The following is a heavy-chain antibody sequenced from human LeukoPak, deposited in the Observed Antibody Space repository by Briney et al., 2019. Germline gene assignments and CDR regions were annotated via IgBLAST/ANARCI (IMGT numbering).Heavy chain of an antibody. CDR2: IIPIFGTA. J-gene: IGHJ5*02. Sequence: SVKVSCKASGYSFTSYDIHWVRQAPGQGLEWMGGIIPIFGTANYAQKFQGRVTITADESTSTAYMELSSLRSEDTAVYYCAREDCSSTSCYTSSNWFDPWGQGTLVTVSS. V-gene: IGHV1-69*13. D-gene: IGHD2-2*02. CDR1: GYSFTSYD. CDR3: AREDCSSTSCYTSSNWFDP.